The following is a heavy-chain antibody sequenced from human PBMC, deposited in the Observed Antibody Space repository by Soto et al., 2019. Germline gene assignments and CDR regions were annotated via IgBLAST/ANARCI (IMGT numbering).Heavy chain of an antibody. J-gene: IGHJ3*02. D-gene: IGHD3-22*01. CDR1: GGTFSSYA. CDR3: AREGSSGRGNDAFDI. CDR2: IIPIFGTA. V-gene: IGHV1-69*12. Sequence: QVQLVHSGAEVKKPGSSVKVSCKASGGTFSSYAISWVRQAPGQGLEWMGGIIPIFGTANYAQKFQGSGTITADESTSTAYMDLSSLRSEDTAVYYFAREGSSGRGNDAFDIWGQGTMVTVSS.